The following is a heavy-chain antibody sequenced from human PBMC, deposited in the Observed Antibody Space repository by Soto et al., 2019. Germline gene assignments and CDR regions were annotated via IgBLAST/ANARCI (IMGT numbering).Heavy chain of an antibody. CDR2: FNHSGST. CDR3: ARDHLILPAHDFFYGSDV. Sequence: PSETLSLTCAVYGGSFSAYYWNWIRQPPGKGLEWIGEFNHSGSTNYSPSLKSRVTISVDTSKNQFSLKLTSVTAEDTAVYYCARDHLILPAHDFFYGSDVWGRGATVTVSS. V-gene: IGHV4-34*01. CDR1: GGSFSAYY. J-gene: IGHJ6*02. D-gene: IGHD2-21*02.